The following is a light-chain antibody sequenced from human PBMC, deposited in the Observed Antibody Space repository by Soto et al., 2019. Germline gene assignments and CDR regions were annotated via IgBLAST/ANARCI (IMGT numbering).Light chain of an antibody. Sequence: EIVLTQSPATLSLSPGERATLSCRASQSVRSYLAWYQQRPGQAPRLLIYDASTRATGIPARFSGSGSGTDFTLTISSLEPEDFAVYYCQQRSSWPRLTFGGGTKVEIK. V-gene: IGKV3-11*01. CDR1: QSVRSY. CDR3: QQRSSWPRLT. CDR2: DAS. J-gene: IGKJ4*01.